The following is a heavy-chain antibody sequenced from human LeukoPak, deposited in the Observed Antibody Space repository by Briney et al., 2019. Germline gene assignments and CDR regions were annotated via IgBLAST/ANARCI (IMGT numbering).Heavy chain of an antibody. V-gene: IGHV1-8*01. J-gene: IGHJ6*03. CDR3: ARTRTAPLHYYDSSGWVTYYYYMDV. D-gene: IGHD3-22*01. Sequence: ASVKVSCKASGYTFTSYDINWVRQATGQGLEWMGWMNPNSGNTGYAQKFQGRVTITRNTSISTAYMELSSLRSEDTAVYYCARTRTAPLHYYDSSGWVTYYYYMDVWGKGTTVTVSS. CDR1: GYTFTSYD. CDR2: MNPNSGNT.